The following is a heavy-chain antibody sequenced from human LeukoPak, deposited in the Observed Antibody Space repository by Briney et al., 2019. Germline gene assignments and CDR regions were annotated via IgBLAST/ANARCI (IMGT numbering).Heavy chain of an antibody. CDR3: ARWGISGQLDY. J-gene: IGHJ4*02. V-gene: IGHV3-7*05. Sequence: GGSLRLSCAASGFTFSNYWMSWVRQAPGKGLEWVANIKQDGSEKYYVDSAKGRFTISRDNAKNSLYLQMTGLRAEDTAVYYCARWGISGQLDYWGQGTLVTVSS. CDR2: IKQDGSEK. CDR1: GFTFSNYW. D-gene: IGHD6-19*01.